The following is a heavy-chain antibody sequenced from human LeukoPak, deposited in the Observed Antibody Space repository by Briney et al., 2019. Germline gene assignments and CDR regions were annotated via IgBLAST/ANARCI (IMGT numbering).Heavy chain of an antibody. CDR1: GFTFSSYA. CDR2: ISSSGAGT. CDR3: ARVHYSGSGSYYPYYHYGMDV. Sequence: GGSLRLSCAASGFTFSSYAMSWVRQAPGKGLEWVSGISSSGAGTYYADSVKGRLTISRDNSKNTLYLQMNSLRAEDTAVYYCARVHYSGSGSYYPYYHYGMDVWGQGTTVTVSS. J-gene: IGHJ6*02. V-gene: IGHV3-23*01. D-gene: IGHD3-10*01.